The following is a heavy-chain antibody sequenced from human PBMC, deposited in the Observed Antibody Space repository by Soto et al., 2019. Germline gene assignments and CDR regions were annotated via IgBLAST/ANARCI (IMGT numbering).Heavy chain of an antibody. CDR1: GGSISSSNW. J-gene: IGHJ4*02. CDR3: AGGLPTLSSSWLPGDY. CDR2: IYHSGST. D-gene: IGHD6-13*01. Sequence: SETLSLTCAVSGGSISSSNWWSWVRQPPGKGLEWIGEIYHSGSTNYNPSLKSRVTISVDKSKNQFSLKLSSVTAADTAVYYCAGGLPTLSSSWLPGDYWGQGTLVTVSS. V-gene: IGHV4-4*02.